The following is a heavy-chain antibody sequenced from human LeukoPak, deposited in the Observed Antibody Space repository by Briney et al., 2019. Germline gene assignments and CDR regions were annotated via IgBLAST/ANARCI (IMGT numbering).Heavy chain of an antibody. V-gene: IGHV4-59*01. J-gene: IGHJ4*02. Sequence: SETLSLTCTVSGGSISSYYWSWIRQPPGKGLEWIGYIYYSGSTNYNPSLKSRVTISVDTSKNQFSLRLTSVTAADTAVYYCARAEKAVTGTLDYWGQGTLITVSS. CDR3: ARAEKAVTGTLDY. CDR1: GGSISSYY. CDR2: IYYSGST. D-gene: IGHD6-19*01.